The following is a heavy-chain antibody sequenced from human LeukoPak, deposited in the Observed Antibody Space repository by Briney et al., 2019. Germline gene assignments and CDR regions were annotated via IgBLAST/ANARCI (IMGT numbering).Heavy chain of an antibody. D-gene: IGHD3-22*01. CDR3: ARGRYYYDSSGYYYVDDDY. Sequence: AVKVSCKASGGTFSSYAISWVRQAPGQGLEWMGRIIPIFGIANYAQKFQGRVTITADKSTSTAYMELSSLRSEDTAVYYCARGRYYYDSSGYYYVDDDYWGQGTLVTVSS. J-gene: IGHJ4*02. CDR1: GGTFSSYA. CDR2: IIPIFGIA. V-gene: IGHV1-69*04.